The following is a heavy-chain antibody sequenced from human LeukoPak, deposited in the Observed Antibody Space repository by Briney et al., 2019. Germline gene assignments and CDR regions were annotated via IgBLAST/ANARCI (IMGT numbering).Heavy chain of an antibody. CDR2: ISSSSYI. D-gene: IGHD1-20*01. V-gene: IGHV3-21*01. Sequence: GGSLRLSCAASGFTFSSYSMNWVRQAPGKGLEWVSSISSSSYIYYADSVKGRFTISRDNAKNSLYLQMNSLRAEDTAVYYCASSNWNDYYYYYMDVWGEGTTVTVSS. J-gene: IGHJ6*03. CDR3: ASSNWNDYYYYYMDV. CDR1: GFTFSSYS.